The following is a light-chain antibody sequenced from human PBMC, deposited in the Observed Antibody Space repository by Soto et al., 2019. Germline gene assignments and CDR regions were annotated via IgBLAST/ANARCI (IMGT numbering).Light chain of an antibody. CDR2: EVN. J-gene: IGLJ1*01. V-gene: IGLV2-8*01. CDR3: SSYAGSNNYV. Sequence: QSVLTQPPSASGSPGQSVTISCTGASSDVGGFNSVSWYQQHPGKAPKLMIYEVNKRPSGVPDRFSGSKSGSTASLTVSGLQTEDEADYYCSSYAGSNNYVFGAGTKLTVL. CDR1: SSDVGGFNS.